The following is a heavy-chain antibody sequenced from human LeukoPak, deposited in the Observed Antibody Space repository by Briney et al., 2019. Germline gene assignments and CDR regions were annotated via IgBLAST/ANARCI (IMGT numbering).Heavy chain of an antibody. J-gene: IGHJ5*02. CDR1: GFTFSSYT. CDR3: ARGPPLFDP. CDR2: IDLSGSTL. Sequence: GGSLRLSCAASGFTFSSYTMNWVRQAPGKGLEWVSYIDLSGSTLYYVDPVKGRFTISRDNAKNSLYLQMNSLRAEDTAVYYCARGPPLFDPWGQGTLVAVSS. V-gene: IGHV3-48*04.